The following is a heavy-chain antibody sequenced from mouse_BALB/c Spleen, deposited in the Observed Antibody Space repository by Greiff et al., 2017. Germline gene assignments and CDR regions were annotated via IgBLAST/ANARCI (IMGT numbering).Heavy chain of an antibody. CDR2: IWAGGST. Sequence: VQRVESGPGLVAPSQSLSITCTVSGFSLTSYGVHWVRQPPGKGLEWLGVIWAGGSTNYNSALMSRLSISKDNSKSQVFLKMNSLQTDDTAMYYCARERDGNYPWFAYWGQGTLVTVSA. CDR3: ARERDGNYPWFAY. CDR1: GFSLTSYG. J-gene: IGHJ3*01. V-gene: IGHV2-9*02. D-gene: IGHD2-1*01.